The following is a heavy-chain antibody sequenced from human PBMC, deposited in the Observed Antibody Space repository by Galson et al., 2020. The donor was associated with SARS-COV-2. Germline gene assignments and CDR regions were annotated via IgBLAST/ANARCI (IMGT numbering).Heavy chain of an antibody. CDR3: ASGGAAAGTWVGGY. D-gene: IGHD6-13*01. Sequence: GEYLKNHCEAFRFTFSSDSMHWVRQAPGQGLAWVSSISRSSSYIYYADSVKGRFTISRDNAKNSLYLQMNSLRAEDTAVYYCASGGAAAGTWVGGYWGQGTLVTVSS. CDR1: RFTFSSDS. J-gene: IGHJ4*02. V-gene: IGHV3-21*01. CDR2: ISRSSSYI.